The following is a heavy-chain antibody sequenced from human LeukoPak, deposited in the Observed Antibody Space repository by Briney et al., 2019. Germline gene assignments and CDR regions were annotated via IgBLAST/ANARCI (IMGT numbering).Heavy chain of an antibody. CDR1: RFTFSSFA. CDR3: ARDTYRQWLTQGGYFQY. J-gene: IGHJ1*01. V-gene: IGHV3-30*04. D-gene: IGHD6-19*01. CDR2: ISYDGSNK. Sequence: EGYLRLSCAASRFTFSSFAMHWFRQGPSKGLNWVAVISYDGSNKYYADSVKGRFTISRDNSKNTLYLQMNSLRDEDTAVYSCARDTYRQWLTQGGYFQYWGQGTLSPSPQ.